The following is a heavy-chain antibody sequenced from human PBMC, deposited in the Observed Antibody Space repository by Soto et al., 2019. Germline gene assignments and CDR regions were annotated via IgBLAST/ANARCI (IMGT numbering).Heavy chain of an antibody. CDR3: PNANVIVSSHGDHSDAMYVPGPRSTVMVSAGM. D-gene: IGHD3-10*01. V-gene: IGHV3-23*01. CDR2: ISGSGGST. Sequence: PGGSLRLSCAASVFTLSSYAMSWFLQAPEKGREWVSAISGSGGSTYYADSVKGRFTISRDKSKNTLYLQMNSLRAEDTAGYYCPNANVIVSSHGDHSDAMYVPGPRSTVMVSAGM. J-gene: IGHJ6*01. CDR1: VFTLSSYA.